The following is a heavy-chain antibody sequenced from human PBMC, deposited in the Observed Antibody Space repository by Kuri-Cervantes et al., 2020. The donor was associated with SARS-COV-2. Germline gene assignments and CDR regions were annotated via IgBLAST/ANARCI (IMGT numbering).Heavy chain of an antibody. V-gene: IGHV4-59*11. J-gene: IGHJ6*03. Sequence: SDILSLNCTVSSGPISSHYWSWIRQPPGKGLEWIVYIYYSGSTNYNPSLKSRVTISVDTSKNQFSLKLSSVTAADTAVYYCAREMEIGYSYGCLWYRDVRCKGTMVTVSS. D-gene: IGHD5-18*01. CDR1: SGPISSHY. CDR3: AREMEIGYSYGCLWYRDV. CDR2: IYYSGST.